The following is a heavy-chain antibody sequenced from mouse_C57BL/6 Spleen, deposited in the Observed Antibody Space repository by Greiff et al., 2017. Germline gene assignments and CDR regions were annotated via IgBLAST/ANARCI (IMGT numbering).Heavy chain of an antibody. J-gene: IGHJ4*01. CDR2: FHPNSGST. V-gene: IGHV1-64*01. CDR3: ARAGNYYGPYAMDY. Sequence: QVQLQQSGAELVKPGASVKLSCKASGYTFTSYWLHWVKQRPGQGLEWIGMFHPNSGSTTYNEKFKSKATLTVDKSSSTAYMQLSSLTSADSAVYYCARAGNYYGPYAMDYWGQGTSVTVSS. D-gene: IGHD1-1*01. CDR1: GYTFTSYW.